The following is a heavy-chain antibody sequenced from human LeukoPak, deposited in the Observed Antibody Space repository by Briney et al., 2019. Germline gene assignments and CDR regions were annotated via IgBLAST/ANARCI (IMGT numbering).Heavy chain of an antibody. CDR3: TKRFSTTDYGIGY. CDR2: ISGSGSGT. V-gene: IGHV3-23*01. CDR1: GFTFTSYV. D-gene: IGHD3-16*01. J-gene: IGHJ4*02. Sequence: GGSLRLSCAASGFTFTSYVMTWVRQAPGRGLEWVSSISGSGSGTYYADSVKGRFTISRDNSKNTLYLQMNSLRAEDTAIYYCTKRFSTTDYGIGYWGQGTLVTVSS.